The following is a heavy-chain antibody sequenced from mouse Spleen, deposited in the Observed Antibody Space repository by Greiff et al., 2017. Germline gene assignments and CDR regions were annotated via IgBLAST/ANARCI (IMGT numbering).Heavy chain of an antibody. V-gene: IGHV1-77*01. CDR2: IYPGSGNT. Sequence: VQLQQSGAELARPGASVKLSCKASGYTFTDYYINWVKQRTGQGLEWIGEIYPGSGNTYYNEKFKGKATLTADKSSSTAYMQLSSLTSEDSAVYFCARKGYGNSYYFDYWGQGTTLTVSS. CDR1: GYTFTDYY. J-gene: IGHJ2*01. CDR3: ARKGYGNSYYFDY. D-gene: IGHD2-1*01.